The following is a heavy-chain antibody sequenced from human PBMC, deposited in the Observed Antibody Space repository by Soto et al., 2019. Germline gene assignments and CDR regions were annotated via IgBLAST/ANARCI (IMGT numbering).Heavy chain of an antibody. J-gene: IGHJ6*02. V-gene: IGHV4-39*01. Sequence: SETLSLTCTVSGGSISSSSYYWGWIRQPPGKGLEWIGSIYYSGSTYYNPSLKSRVTLSVDTSKNQFSLKLSSVTAADTAVYYCARHVGPTYGSGKGMDVWGQGTTVTVSS. CDR1: GGSISSSSYY. CDR2: IYYSGST. CDR3: ARHVGPTYGSGKGMDV. D-gene: IGHD3-10*01.